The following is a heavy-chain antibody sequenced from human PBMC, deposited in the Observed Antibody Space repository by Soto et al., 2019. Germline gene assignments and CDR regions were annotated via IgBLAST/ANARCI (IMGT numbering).Heavy chain of an antibody. D-gene: IGHD3-16*01. CDR3: AKMDPSFEGGEGFDP. CDR2: IIPIFGKV. V-gene: IGHV1-69*01. Sequence: QVQLVQSGAEVRKPGSSVKVSCQASGDTFSNFAITWVRQAPGQGLDWMGGIIPIFGKVYYAHKFKGRVTITADAATSTDYMELVSLRSDDTATYYCAKMDPSFEGGEGFDPWGQGTLVTVSS. CDR1: GDTFSNFA. J-gene: IGHJ5*02.